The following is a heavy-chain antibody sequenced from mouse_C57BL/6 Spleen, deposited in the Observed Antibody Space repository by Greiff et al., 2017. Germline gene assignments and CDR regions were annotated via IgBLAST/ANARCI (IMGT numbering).Heavy chain of an antibody. Sequence: VKLMESGAELARPGASVKLSCKASGYTFTSYGISWVKQRTGQGLEWIGEIYPRSGNTYYNEKFKGKATLTADKSSSTAYMELRSLTAEDSAVYFCALIPTGAYWGQGTLVTVSA. J-gene: IGHJ3*01. V-gene: IGHV1-81*01. CDR1: GYTFTSYG. CDR2: IYPRSGNT. D-gene: IGHD5-1-1*01. CDR3: ALIPTGAY.